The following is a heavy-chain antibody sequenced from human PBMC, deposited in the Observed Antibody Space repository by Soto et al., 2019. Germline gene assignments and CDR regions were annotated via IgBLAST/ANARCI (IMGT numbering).Heavy chain of an antibody. Sequence: LSLTCTVSGGSIASSYWSWIRRPPWKVLEWIAYIYDTGISGYTPSTSYNPSLKSRVTMSVETSKSQFSLKLTSVTAADTAVYYCARGEDAFSPYGADVWVKWITVTLSS. J-gene: IGHJ6*04. CDR3: ARGEDAFSPYGADV. CDR1: GGSIASSY. V-gene: IGHV4-59*01. CDR2: IYDTGISGYTPST.